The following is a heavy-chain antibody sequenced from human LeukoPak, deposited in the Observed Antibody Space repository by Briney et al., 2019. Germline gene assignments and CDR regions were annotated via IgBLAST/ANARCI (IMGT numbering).Heavy chain of an antibody. Sequence: SETLSLTCTVSGGSISSGGYYWSWIRQHPGKGLEWIGYIYYSGSTYYNPSLKSRVTISVDTSKNQFSLKLSSVTAADTAVYYYARAPEMANLFDYWGQGTLVTVSS. V-gene: IGHV4-31*03. CDR1: GGSISSGGYY. CDR3: ARAPEMANLFDY. J-gene: IGHJ4*02. CDR2: IYYSGST. D-gene: IGHD5-24*01.